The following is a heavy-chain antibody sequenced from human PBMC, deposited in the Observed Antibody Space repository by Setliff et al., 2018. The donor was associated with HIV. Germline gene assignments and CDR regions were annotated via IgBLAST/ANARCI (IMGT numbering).Heavy chain of an antibody. V-gene: IGHV3-33*06. Sequence: LSLSCAASGFTFNSYGIHWVRQAPGKGLEWVALIWYDASKKEYSDSGKGRFNILRDDSKKTAYLQMNSLRDEDTAVYYCVKDVLKFWSGSGALDFWGPGTLVTVSS. D-gene: IGHD3-3*01. CDR1: GFTFNSYG. CDR3: VKDVLKFWSGSGALDF. CDR2: IWYDASKK. J-gene: IGHJ4*02.